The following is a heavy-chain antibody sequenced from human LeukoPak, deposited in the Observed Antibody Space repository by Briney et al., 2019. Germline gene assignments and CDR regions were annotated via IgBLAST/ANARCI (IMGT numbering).Heavy chain of an antibody. CDR2: INPSGGST. Sequence: ASVTVSCKASGYTFTSYYMHWVRQAPGQGLEWMGIINPSGGSTSYAQKFQGRVTMTRDTSTSTVYMELSSLRSEDTAVYYCARIRLAGGFDPWGQGTLVTVSS. V-gene: IGHV1-46*01. J-gene: IGHJ5*02. D-gene: IGHD3-9*01. CDR1: GYTFTSYY. CDR3: ARIRLAGGFDP.